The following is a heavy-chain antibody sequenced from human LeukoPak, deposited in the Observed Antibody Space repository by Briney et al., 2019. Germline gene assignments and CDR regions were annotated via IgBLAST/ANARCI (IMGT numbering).Heavy chain of an antibody. D-gene: IGHD5-18*01. CDR2: INHSRST. V-gene: IGHV4-34*01. CDR3: ARARGYSYGYPDY. J-gene: IGHJ4*02. Sequence: PSETLSLTCAVYGGSFSGYYWSWIRQPPGKGLEWIGEINHSRSTNYNPSLKSRVTISVDTSKNQFSLNLSSVTAADTAVYYCARARGYSYGYPDYWGQGALVTVSS. CDR1: GGSFSGYY.